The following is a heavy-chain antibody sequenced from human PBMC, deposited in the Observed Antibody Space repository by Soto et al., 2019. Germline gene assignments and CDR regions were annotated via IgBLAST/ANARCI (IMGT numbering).Heavy chain of an antibody. J-gene: IGHJ4*02. CDR3: ARPEGYGSGSYYFDS. CDR1: GYPFTTYH. V-gene: IGHV1-46*01. D-gene: IGHD3-10*01. Sequence: ASVKVSCKASGYPFTTYHLHWVRQAPGQGLEWMGIVYVTGTGTRSAQKFQGRLTMTRDRSTSTVYMELSSLRSEDTAVYYCARPEGYGSGSYYFDSWGQGTLVTVPQ. CDR2: VYVTGTGT.